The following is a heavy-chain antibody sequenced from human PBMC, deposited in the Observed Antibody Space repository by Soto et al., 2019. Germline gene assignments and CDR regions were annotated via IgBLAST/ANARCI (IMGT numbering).Heavy chain of an antibody. CDR2: VYSTGGT. CDR3: VRQGIGNLHGLVDF. Sequence: QVQLQQSGPGLVKPSETLSLTCSVSSGPSSSHNWGWIRQPPGRGLEWIGYVYSTGGTSYNPSLKSRVTISADTSTTHNSLTLTSVTAADTAVYYCVRQGIGNLHGLVDFWGQGTTVRVSS. CDR1: SGPSSSHN. V-gene: IGHV4-59*08. J-gene: IGHJ6*02. D-gene: IGHD3-10*01.